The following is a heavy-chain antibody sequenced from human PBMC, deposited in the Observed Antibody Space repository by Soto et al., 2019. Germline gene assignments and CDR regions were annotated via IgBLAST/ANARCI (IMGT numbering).Heavy chain of an antibody. CDR2: VTSSGYT. CDR1: GASLGFSY. J-gene: IGHJ6*02. CDR3: ARVDGSGSYSHGLDV. V-gene: IGHV4-59*08. Sequence: WETLALTCTVYGASLGFSYWSWVVQSPGKGLEWIGYVTSSGYTSYSPSLNGRVTMSVDTSKNQFSLNLNSVTAADTAVYYCARVDGSGSYSHGLDVWGQGTTVTVS. D-gene: IGHD3-10*01.